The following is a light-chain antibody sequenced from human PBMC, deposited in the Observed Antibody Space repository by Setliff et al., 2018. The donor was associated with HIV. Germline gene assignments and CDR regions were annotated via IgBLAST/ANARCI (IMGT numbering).Light chain of an antibody. CDR1: SGDVGRYNL. J-gene: IGLJ1*01. CDR3: CSNTGSNTYA. Sequence: QSALTQPASVSGSPGQSITISCTGTSGDVGRYNLVSWYQQQPGKPLKLMIYQASKRPSGVSNRFSGSKSGNTASLTISGLQAEDEADYYCCSNTGSNTYAFGTGTKVTVL. CDR2: QAS. V-gene: IGLV2-23*01.